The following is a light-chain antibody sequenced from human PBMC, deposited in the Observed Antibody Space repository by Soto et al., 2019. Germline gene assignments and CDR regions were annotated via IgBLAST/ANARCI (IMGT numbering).Light chain of an antibody. CDR3: QQYNSYWLT. J-gene: IGKJ4*01. Sequence: DIQMTQSPSTLSASVGDRVTITCRASQSISNWWAWYQQKPGQAPKLLIYKASTVESGVPSRFRGSGSGTEFTLTISSLQPDDFATYYCQQYNSYWLTFGGGTKV. CDR2: KAS. CDR1: QSISNW. V-gene: IGKV1-5*03.